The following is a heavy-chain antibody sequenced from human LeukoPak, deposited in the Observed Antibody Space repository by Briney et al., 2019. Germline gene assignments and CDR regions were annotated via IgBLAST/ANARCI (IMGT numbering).Heavy chain of an antibody. V-gene: IGHV3-64*04. D-gene: IGHD6-13*01. J-gene: IGHJ5*02. Sequence: XVRQAPXXXXXXXSGXYENGGTTYYADSVKGRFTISRDNSKNTLYLQMNSLRAEDTAVYYCARDRLIAAAGSTDLFDPWGQGTLVTVSS. CDR2: XYENGGTT. CDR3: ARDRLIAAAGSTDLFDP.